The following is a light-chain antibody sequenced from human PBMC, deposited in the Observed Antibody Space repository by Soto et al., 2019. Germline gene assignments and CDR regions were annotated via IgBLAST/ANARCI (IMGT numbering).Light chain of an antibody. Sequence: DIQMTQSPSTLSGSVGDRVTITCRASQTISSWLAWYQQKPGKAHKLLISDASNLELGVQSKFSGTGFGTDFSFTIINLQPEDIATYYCKQYDNLPLTFGGGTKVDIK. CDR1: QTISSW. CDR3: KQYDNLPLT. V-gene: IGKV1-33*01. CDR2: DAS. J-gene: IGKJ4*01.